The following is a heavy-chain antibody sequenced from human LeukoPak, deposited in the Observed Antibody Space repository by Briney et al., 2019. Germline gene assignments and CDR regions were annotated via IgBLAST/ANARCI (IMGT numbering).Heavy chain of an antibody. CDR2: INHSGST. Sequence: SETLSLTCAVYGGSFSGYYWSWIRQPPGKGLEWIGEINHSGSTNYNPSLKSRVTISVDTSKNQFSLKLSSVTAADTAVYYCARYKRGLFSKYYFDYWGQGTLVTVSS. CDR3: ARYKRGLFSKYYFDY. CDR1: GGSFSGYY. D-gene: IGHD1-1*01. V-gene: IGHV4-34*01. J-gene: IGHJ4*02.